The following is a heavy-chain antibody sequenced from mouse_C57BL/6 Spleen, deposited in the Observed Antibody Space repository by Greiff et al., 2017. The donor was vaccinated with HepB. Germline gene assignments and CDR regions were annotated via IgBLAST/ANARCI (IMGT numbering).Heavy chain of an antibody. CDR2: ISNGGGST. J-gene: IGHJ3*01. Sequence: EVKLMESGGGLVQPGGSLKLSCAASGFTFSDYYMYWVRQTPEKRLEWVAYISNGGGSTYYPDTVKGRFTISRDNAKNTLYLQMSRLKSEDTAMYYCASRQLRLLAYWGQGTLVTVSA. CDR1: GFTFSDYY. CDR3: ASRQLRLLAY. V-gene: IGHV5-12*01. D-gene: IGHD3-2*02.